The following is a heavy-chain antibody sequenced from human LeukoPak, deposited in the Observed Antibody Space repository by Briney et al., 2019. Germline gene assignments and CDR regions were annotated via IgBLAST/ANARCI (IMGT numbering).Heavy chain of an antibody. D-gene: IGHD1-26*01. CDR3: AKDGRTHSGSYDFDY. V-gene: IGHV3-23*01. CDR2: ISGSGGST. J-gene: IGHJ4*02. Sequence: PGGSLRLSCAASGFAFSSYAMSWVRQAPGKGLEWVSAISGSGGSTYYADSVKGRFTISRDNSKNTLYLQMNSLRAEDTAVYYCAKDGRTHSGSYDFDYWGQGTLVTVSS. CDR1: GFAFSSYA.